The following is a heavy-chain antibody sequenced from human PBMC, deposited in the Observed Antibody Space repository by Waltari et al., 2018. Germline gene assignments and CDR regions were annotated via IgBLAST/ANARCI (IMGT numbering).Heavy chain of an antibody. J-gene: IGHJ6*03. D-gene: IGHD6-6*01. Sequence: QVQLQESGPGLVKPSETLSLTCTVSGGSISSYYWSWIRQPAGKGLEWIGRIYTSGSTNSHPSLKSRVTMSVDTSKNQFSLKLSSVTAADTAVYYCARSEGEEQLDVRYYYYMDVWGKGTTVTVSS. CDR1: GGSISSYY. CDR3: ARSEGEEQLDVRYYYYMDV. CDR2: IYTSGST. V-gene: IGHV4-4*07.